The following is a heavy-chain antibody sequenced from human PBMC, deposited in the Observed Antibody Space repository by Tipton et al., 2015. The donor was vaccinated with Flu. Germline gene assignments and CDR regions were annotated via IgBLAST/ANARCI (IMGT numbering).Heavy chain of an antibody. CDR3: ARGERRWLQLSWPVFGI. CDR1: GASISNSRYY. Sequence: TLSLTCTVSGASISNSRYYWGWVRQPPGKGLQWIGSFYSGGSTYYNPSLKSRVTISGDTSKSQFSLKLTSVTAADTAVYYCARGERRWLQLSWPVFGIWGQGEMVTVSS. CDR2: FYSGGST. D-gene: IGHD5-24*01. V-gene: IGHV4-39*07. J-gene: IGHJ3*02.